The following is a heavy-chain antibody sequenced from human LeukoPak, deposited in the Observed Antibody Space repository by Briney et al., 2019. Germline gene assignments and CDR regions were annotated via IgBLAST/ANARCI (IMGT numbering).Heavy chain of an antibody. CDR2: IYYSGST. Sequence: SETLSLTCTVSGGSISSSSYYWGWIRQPPGKGLEWIGSIYYSGSTYYNPSLKSRVTIPVDTSKNQFSLKLSSVTAADTAVYYCARVRDGYNRPYFDYWGQGTLVTVSS. CDR3: ARVRDGYNRPYFDY. CDR1: GGSISSSSYY. D-gene: IGHD5-24*01. V-gene: IGHV4-39*07. J-gene: IGHJ4*02.